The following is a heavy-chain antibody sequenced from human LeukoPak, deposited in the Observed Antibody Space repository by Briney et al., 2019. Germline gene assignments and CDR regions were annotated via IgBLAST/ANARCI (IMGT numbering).Heavy chain of an antibody. CDR2: ISAYNGNT. CDR3: ARARGLMATSPVLDY. CDR1: GYTFTSYG. V-gene: IGHV1-18*01. Sequence: ASVKASCKASGYTFTSYGISWVRQAPGQGLEWMGWISAYNGNTNYAQKLQGRVTMTTDTSTSTAYMELRSLRSDDTAVYYCARARGLMATSPVLDYWGQGTLVTVSS. D-gene: IGHD5-24*01. J-gene: IGHJ4*02.